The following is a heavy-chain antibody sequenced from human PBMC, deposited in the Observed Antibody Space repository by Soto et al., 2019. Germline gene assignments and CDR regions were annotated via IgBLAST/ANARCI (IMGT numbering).Heavy chain of an antibody. V-gene: IGHV3-11*05. D-gene: IGHD3-10*01. CDR2: ISISASYT. J-gene: IGHJ6*02. Sequence: QVQLVESGGGLVKPGGSLRLSCAASGFTFSDYYMNWIRQAPGKGLEWVAYISISASYTMYGDSVKGRFTVSRDNAKNSLYLQMDSLRAEDTAVYFCARTFGSPDVWGQGTTVTVSS. CDR3: ARTFGSPDV. CDR1: GFTFSDYY.